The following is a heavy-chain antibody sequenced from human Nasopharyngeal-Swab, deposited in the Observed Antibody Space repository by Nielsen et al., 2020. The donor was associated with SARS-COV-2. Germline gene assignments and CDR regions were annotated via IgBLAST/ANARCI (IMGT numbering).Heavy chain of an antibody. Sequence: ASVKVSCKASGYTFTSYDINWVRQATGRGLEWMGWMNPNSGNTGYAQKFQGRATMTRNTSISTAYMELSSLRSEDTAVYYCARGFVWLGAEMVDYWGQGTLVTVSS. CDR3: ARGFVWLGAEMVDY. J-gene: IGHJ4*02. CDR1: GYTFTSYD. D-gene: IGHD6-19*01. CDR2: MNPNSGNT. V-gene: IGHV1-8*01.